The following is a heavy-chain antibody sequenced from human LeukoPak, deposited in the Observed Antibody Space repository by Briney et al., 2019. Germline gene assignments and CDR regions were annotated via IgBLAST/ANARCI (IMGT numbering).Heavy chain of an antibody. CDR2: IIPIFGTA. D-gene: IGHD1-7*01. V-gene: IGHV1-69*13. J-gene: IGHJ3*02. CDR1: GGTFSSYA. Sequence: ASVKVTCKASGGTFSSYAISWVRQAPGQGLEWMGGIIPIFGTANYAQKFQGRVTITADESTSTAYMELSSLGSEDTAVYYCASHWNYEADAFDIWGQGTMVTVSS. CDR3: ASHWNYEADAFDI.